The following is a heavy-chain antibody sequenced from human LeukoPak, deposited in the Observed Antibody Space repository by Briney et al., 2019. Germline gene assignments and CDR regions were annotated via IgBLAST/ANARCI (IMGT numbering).Heavy chain of an antibody. Sequence: SVKVSCKASGYTFIGYYMHWVRQAPGQGLEWMGWINPNSGGTNYAQEFQGRVTMTRDTSISTAYMELSRLRSDDTAVYYCARALLGSCSGGSCFSVGYDYWGQGTLVTVSS. V-gene: IGHV1-2*02. J-gene: IGHJ4*02. D-gene: IGHD2-15*01. CDR2: INPNSGGT. CDR3: ARALLGSCSGGSCFSVGYDY. CDR1: GYTFIGYY.